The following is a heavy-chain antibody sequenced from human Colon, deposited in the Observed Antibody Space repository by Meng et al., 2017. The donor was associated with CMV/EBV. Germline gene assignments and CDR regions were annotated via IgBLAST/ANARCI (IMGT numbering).Heavy chain of an antibody. J-gene: IGHJ4*02. D-gene: IGHD1/OR15-1a*01. Sequence: SETLSLTCAVYGGSFSSHYWSWIRQPPGKGLEWIGEVNYRGGTYYSPSLESRVNIAIDTSRSQISLRLTSVTAADTAAYYCARGFTANRTSLLFDYGGQGVLVTVSS. CDR1: GGSFSSHY. CDR2: VNYRGGT. CDR3: ARGFTANRTSLLFDY. V-gene: IGHV4-34*01.